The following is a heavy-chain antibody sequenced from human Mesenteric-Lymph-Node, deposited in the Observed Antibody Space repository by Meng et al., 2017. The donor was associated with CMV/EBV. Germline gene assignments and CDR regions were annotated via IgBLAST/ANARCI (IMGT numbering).Heavy chain of an antibody. CDR3: ASEKVVPAAITVGSYYYYYGMDV. J-gene: IGHJ6*02. Sequence: SETLSLTCTVSGGSISSSSYYWGWIRQPPGKGLEWIGSIYYSGSTYYNPSLKSRVTISVDTSKNQFSLKLSSVTAADTAVYYCASEKVVPAAITVGSYYYYYGMDVWGQGTTVTVSS. V-gene: IGHV4-39*07. CDR2: IYYSGST. CDR1: GGSISSSSYY. D-gene: IGHD2-2*02.